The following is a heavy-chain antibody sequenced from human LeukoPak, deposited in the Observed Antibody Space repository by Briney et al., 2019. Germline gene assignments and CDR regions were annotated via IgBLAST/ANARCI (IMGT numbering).Heavy chain of an antibody. CDR1: RFTFSNAW. CDR2: IKSKTDGGTT. Sequence: GGSLRLSCAASRFTFSNAWMSWVRQAPGKGLEWVGRIKSKTDGGTTDYAAPVKGRFTISRDDSKNTLYLQMNSLKTEDTAVYYCTTIYDFWSGYGNYYFDYWGQGTLVTVSS. D-gene: IGHD3-3*01. J-gene: IGHJ4*02. CDR3: TTIYDFWSGYGNYYFDY. V-gene: IGHV3-15*01.